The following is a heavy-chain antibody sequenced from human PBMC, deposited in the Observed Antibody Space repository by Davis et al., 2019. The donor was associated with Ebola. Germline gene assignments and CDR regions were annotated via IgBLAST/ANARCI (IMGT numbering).Heavy chain of an antibody. CDR2: IYYDGST. Sequence: MPSETLSLTCSVSGGSISRSFWSWIRQLPGKGLEWIGYIYYDGSTSYNPSLKRRVPISVDTSKNQFSMKLSSVTAADTAVYYCARVEYGYGYPFDYWGQGTLVTVSS. CDR1: GGSISRSF. CDR3: ARVEYGYGYPFDY. D-gene: IGHD5-18*01. V-gene: IGHV4-59*08. J-gene: IGHJ4*02.